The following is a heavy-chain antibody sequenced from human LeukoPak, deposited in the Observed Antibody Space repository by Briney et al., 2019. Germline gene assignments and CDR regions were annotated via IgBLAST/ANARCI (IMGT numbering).Heavy chain of an antibody. CDR3: YGSGSYYNKGFDY. J-gene: IGHJ4*02. CDR2: ISGSGGST. V-gene: IGHV3-23*01. Sequence: PGGSLRLSCAASGFTFSSYGMSWVRQAPGKGLEWVSAISGSGGSTYYADSVKGRFTISRDNSKNTLYLQMNSLRAEDTAVYYCYGSGSYYNKGFDYWGQGTLVTVSS. CDR1: GFTFSSYG. D-gene: IGHD3-10*01.